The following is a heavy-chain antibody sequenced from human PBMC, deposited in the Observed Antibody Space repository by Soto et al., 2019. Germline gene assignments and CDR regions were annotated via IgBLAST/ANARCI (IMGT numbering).Heavy chain of an antibody. CDR3: VREPLDMETRFDF. D-gene: IGHD3-9*01. CDR1: GFTFSTYA. Sequence: QVQLVESGGAVVQPGKSLRLSCAASGFTFSTYAMHWVRQGPDKGLEWVAVISNDGTNKWYADSVQGRFIISRDNSRHTLYLQMDSLRNEDTAVYYCVREPLDMETRFDFWGQGTLVTVSS. V-gene: IGHV3-30-3*01. J-gene: IGHJ4*02. CDR2: ISNDGTNK.